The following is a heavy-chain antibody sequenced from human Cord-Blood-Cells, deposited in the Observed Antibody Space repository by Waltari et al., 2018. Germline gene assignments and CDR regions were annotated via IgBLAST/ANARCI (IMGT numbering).Heavy chain of an antibody. V-gene: IGHV4-59*11. Sequence: QVQLQESGPGLVKPSETLSLTCTVSGGSISSHYWSWIRQPPGKGLEWIGYIYYSGSTNYYPSLVGRVTISVYTSKNQFSLKLSSVTAADTAVYYCASSRGEYSSSSGWFDPWGQGTLVTVSS. CDR2: IYYSGST. CDR3: ASSRGEYSSSSGWFDP. D-gene: IGHD6-6*01. J-gene: IGHJ5*02. CDR1: GGSISSHY.